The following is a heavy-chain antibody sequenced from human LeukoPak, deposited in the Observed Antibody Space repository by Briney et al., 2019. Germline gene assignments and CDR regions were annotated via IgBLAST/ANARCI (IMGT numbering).Heavy chain of an antibody. D-gene: IGHD5-18*01. CDR3: ARRDTAMVTIDY. J-gene: IGHJ4*02. V-gene: IGHV1-46*01. CDR1: GYTFTSYY. CDR2: INPSGGST. Sequence: ASVKVSCKASGYTFTSYYMHWVRRAPGQGLEWMGVINPSGGSTSYAQKFQGRVTMTRDTSTSTVYMELSSLRSEDTAVYYCARRDTAMVTIDYWGQGTLVTVSS.